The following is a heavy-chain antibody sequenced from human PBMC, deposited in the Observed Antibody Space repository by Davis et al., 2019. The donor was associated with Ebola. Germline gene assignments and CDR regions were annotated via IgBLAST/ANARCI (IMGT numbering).Heavy chain of an antibody. J-gene: IGHJ6*02. V-gene: IGHV1-8*01. D-gene: IGHD3-3*01. CDR3: ARGNPMYYDFWSGYYYYYYGMDV. CDR2: MNPNSGNT. CDR1: GYTFTSYD. Sequence: AASVKVSCKASGYTFTSYDINWVRHATGQGLEWMGWMNPNSGNTGYAQKFQGRVTMTRNTSISTAYMELSSLRSEDTAVYYCARGNPMYYDFWSGYYYYYYGMDVWGQGTTVTVSS.